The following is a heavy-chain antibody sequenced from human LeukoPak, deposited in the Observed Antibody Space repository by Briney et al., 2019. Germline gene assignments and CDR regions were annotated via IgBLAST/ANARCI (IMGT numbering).Heavy chain of an antibody. Sequence: PGGSLRLSCAASGFTFSSCWMYWVRQAPGKGLVWVSRINSDGSKTRYADSVKGRFTISRDNAKNTLYLQVNSLRAEDTAGYYWARRLESYDFWVANNTPDYGAQETLFTSPQ. J-gene: IGHJ4*02. CDR2: INSDGSKT. V-gene: IGHV3-74*01. D-gene: IGHD3-3*01. CDR3: ARRLESYDFWVANNTPDY. CDR1: GFTFSSCW.